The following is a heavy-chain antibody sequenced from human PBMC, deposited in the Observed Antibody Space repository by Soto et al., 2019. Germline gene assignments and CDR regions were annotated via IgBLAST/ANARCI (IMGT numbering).Heavy chain of an antibody. Sequence: QVQLQQWGAGLLKPSETLSLTCAVYGGSFSGYYWSWIRQPPGKGLEWIGEINHSGSTNYNPSLKSRVTISVDTSKNQFSLKLSSVNAADTAVYYCARGRSGGSCYSVFTSCGLTFDYWGQGTLVTVSS. D-gene: IGHD2-15*01. CDR1: GGSFSGYY. V-gene: IGHV4-34*01. CDR3: ARGRSGGSCYSVFTSCGLTFDY. CDR2: INHSGST. J-gene: IGHJ4*02.